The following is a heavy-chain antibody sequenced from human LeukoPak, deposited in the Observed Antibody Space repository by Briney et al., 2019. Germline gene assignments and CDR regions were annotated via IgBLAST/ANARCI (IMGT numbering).Heavy chain of an antibody. CDR3: AKVGSEILWFGELMPHNWFDP. Sequence: GGSLRLSCAASGFTFSSYGMSWVRQAPGKGLEWVSAISGSGGSTYYADSVKGRFTISRDNSKNTLYLQMNSLRAEDTAVYYCAKVGSEILWFGELMPHNWFDPWGQGTLVTVSS. CDR1: GFTFSSYG. D-gene: IGHD3-10*01. V-gene: IGHV3-23*01. J-gene: IGHJ5*02. CDR2: ISGSGGST.